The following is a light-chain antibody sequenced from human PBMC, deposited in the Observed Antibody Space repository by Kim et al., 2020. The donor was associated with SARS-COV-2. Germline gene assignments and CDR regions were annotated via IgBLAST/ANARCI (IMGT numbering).Light chain of an antibody. CDR3: SSYVGSNDLL. J-gene: IGLJ2*01. V-gene: IGLV2-8*01. CDR2: DVS. CDR1: SSDVGNYNY. Sequence: QSVLTQPPSASGSPGQSVTISCTGTSSDVGNYNYVSWYQQHPGKAPKLMIYDVSKRPSGVPDRFSGSKSGNTASLTVSGLQAEDEADYYCSSYVGSNDLLFGGGTQLTVL.